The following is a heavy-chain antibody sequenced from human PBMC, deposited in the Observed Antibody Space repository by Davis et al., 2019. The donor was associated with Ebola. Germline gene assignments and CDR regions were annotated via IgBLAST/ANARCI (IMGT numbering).Heavy chain of an antibody. J-gene: IGHJ6*04. Sequence: SETLSLTCTVSGGSISGGDYFWSWIRQPPGKGLEWIGYIYHSGNAYYSPSLESRVTISVDTSKNQFSLRVRSVTAADTAVYYCVRGWPSSVTTDFYAMDAWGKGTTVIVSS. CDR3: VRGWPSSVTTDFYAMDA. V-gene: IGHV4-30-4*01. D-gene: IGHD4-17*01. CDR1: GGSISGGDYF. CDR2: IYHSGNA.